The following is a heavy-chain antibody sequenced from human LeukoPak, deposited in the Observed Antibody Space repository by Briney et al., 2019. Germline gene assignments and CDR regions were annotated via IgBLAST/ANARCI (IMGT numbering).Heavy chain of an antibody. Sequence: SETLSLTCTVSGGSISSSNYYWGWIRQPPEKRLEWIGSIYRSGATLYNPSLKRRITISLYTSKNHFSLNLSSVTAADTAVYYCARDPRSDIVVVPAASYFDYWGQGTLVTVSS. D-gene: IGHD2-2*01. CDR1: GGSISSSNYY. CDR3: ARDPRSDIVVVPAASYFDY. CDR2: IYRSGAT. V-gene: IGHV4-39*02. J-gene: IGHJ4*02.